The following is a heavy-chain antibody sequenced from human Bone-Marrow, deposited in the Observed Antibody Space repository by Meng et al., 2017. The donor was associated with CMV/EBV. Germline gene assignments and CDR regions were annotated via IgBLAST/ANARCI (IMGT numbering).Heavy chain of an antibody. CDR2: THTSGNT. D-gene: IGHD1-1*01. Sequence: QVALEESGSGLVKPSQILSLTCTVSGGSISSGSYYWNWIRQPAGKGLEWIGRTHTSGNTNYNPSLKSRVTISVDTSKNQLSLKVTSVTAADTAVYYCARGDRVELEPFDYWGRGILVTVSS. CDR1: GGSISSGSYY. V-gene: IGHV4-61*02. J-gene: IGHJ4*02. CDR3: ARGDRVELEPFDY.